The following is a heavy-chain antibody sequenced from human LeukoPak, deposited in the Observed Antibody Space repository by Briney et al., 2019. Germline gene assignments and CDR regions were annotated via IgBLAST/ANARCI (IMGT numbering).Heavy chain of an antibody. CDR1: GFTFDDYA. V-gene: IGHV3-9*01. CDR3: AKARARWELLLAFDI. CDR2: ISWNSGSI. D-gene: IGHD1-26*01. Sequence: GRSLRLSCAASGFTFDDYAMHWVRQAPGKGLEWVSGISWNSGSIGYADSVKGRFTISRDNAKNSLYLQMNSLRAEDTALYYCAKARARWELLLAFDIWGRGTMVTVSS. J-gene: IGHJ3*02.